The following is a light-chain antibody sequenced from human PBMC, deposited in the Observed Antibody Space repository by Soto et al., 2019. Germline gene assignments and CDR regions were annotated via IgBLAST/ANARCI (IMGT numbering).Light chain of an antibody. V-gene: IGLV2-23*01. CDR2: EGS. J-gene: IGLJ3*02. CDR3: CSHVGRSTLL. Sequence: QSALTQSASVSGSPGQSITISCAGSSSDVGKYNLVSWYQQHPGKAPKLMIYEGSKRPSGVSNRFSGSKPGNTASLTISGLQAEDEADYYCCSHVGRSTLLFGGGTKVTVL. CDR1: SSDVGKYNL.